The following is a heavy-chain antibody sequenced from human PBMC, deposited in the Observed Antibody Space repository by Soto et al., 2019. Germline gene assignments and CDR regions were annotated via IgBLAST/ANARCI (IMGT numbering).Heavy chain of an antibody. Sequence: ASVKVSCEASGYTFTSYAMHWVRQAPGQRLEWMGWINAGNGNTKYSQKLQGRVTITRDTSASTAYMELSSLRSEDTAVYYCARTVGYYYGMDVWGQRTTVTGSS. CDR3: ARTVGYYYGMDV. CDR2: INAGNGNT. D-gene: IGHD4-17*01. V-gene: IGHV1-3*01. J-gene: IGHJ6*02. CDR1: GYTFTSYA.